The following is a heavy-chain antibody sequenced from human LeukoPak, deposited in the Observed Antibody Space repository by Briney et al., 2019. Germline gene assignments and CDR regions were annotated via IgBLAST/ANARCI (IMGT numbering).Heavy chain of an antibody. V-gene: IGHV4-30-4*01. CDR2: IYYSGST. J-gene: IGHJ4*02. Sequence: SETLSLTCTVFGGSISSGDYYWSWIRQPPGKGLEWIGYIYYSGSTYYNPSLKSRVTISVDTSKNQFSLKLSSVTAADTAVYYCARFTVHYYDSSGYNDYWGQGTLVTVSS. D-gene: IGHD3-22*01. CDR1: GGSISSGDYY. CDR3: ARFTVHYYDSSGYNDY.